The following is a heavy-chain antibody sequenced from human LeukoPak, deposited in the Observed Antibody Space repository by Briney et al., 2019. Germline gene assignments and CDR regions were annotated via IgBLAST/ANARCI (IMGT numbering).Heavy chain of an antibody. V-gene: IGHV1-8*01. CDR1: GYTFTSYD. CDR2: MNPNSGNT. CDR3: ARGVVVVPAAMLTGVEIFDY. D-gene: IGHD2-2*01. J-gene: IGHJ4*02. Sequence: ASVKVSCKASGYTFTSYDINWVRQATGQGLEWMGWMNPNSGNTGYAQKFQGRVTMTRNTSISTAYMELSSLRSEDTAVYYCARGVVVVPAAMLTGVEIFDYWGQGTLVTVSS.